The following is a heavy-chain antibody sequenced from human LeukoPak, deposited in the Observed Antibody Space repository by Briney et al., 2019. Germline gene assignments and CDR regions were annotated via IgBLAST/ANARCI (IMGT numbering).Heavy chain of an antibody. CDR3: AKAYYDILTGSDY. J-gene: IGHJ4*02. D-gene: IGHD3-9*01. Sequence: GGSLRLSCAVSGFTFSNYAMSWVRQAPGKGLEWVSSISGGGGSPYYADSVRGRFTISRDNPKNTLYLQMNSLRAEDTAVYYCAKAYYDILTGSDYWGQGTLVTVSS. CDR1: GFTFSNYA. CDR2: ISGGGGSP. V-gene: IGHV3-23*01.